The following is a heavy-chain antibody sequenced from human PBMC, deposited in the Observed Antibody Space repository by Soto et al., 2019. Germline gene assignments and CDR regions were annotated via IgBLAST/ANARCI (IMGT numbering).Heavy chain of an antibody. CDR2: INTDGSRT. Sequence: GGSLRLSCAASGFTFNNYWMHWVRQAPGKGLVWVSRINTDGSRTNYADSVKGRFTISRDNAKNTLYLQMDSLRAEDTAVYYCAKVATGSYNWFDPWGQATLVTVSS. V-gene: IGHV3-74*01. CDR1: GFTFNNYW. J-gene: IGHJ5*02. D-gene: IGHD1-1*01. CDR3: AKVATGSYNWFDP.